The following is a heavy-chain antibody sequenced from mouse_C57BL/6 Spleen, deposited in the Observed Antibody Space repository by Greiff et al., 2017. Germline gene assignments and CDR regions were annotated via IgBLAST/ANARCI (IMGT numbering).Heavy chain of an antibody. Sequence: LVESGGGLVKPGGSLKLSCAASGFTFSSYAMSWVRQTPEKRLEWVATISDGGSYTYYPDNVKGRFTISRDNAKNNLYLQMSHLKSEDTAMYYCAREGYGSSFYYAMDYWGQGTSVTVSS. D-gene: IGHD1-1*01. J-gene: IGHJ4*01. CDR2: ISDGGSYT. CDR3: AREGYGSSFYYAMDY. CDR1: GFTFSSYA. V-gene: IGHV5-4*01.